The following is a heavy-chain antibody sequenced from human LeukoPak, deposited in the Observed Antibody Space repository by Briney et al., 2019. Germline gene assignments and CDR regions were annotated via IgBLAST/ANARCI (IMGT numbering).Heavy chain of an antibody. CDR2: ISGSGGST. D-gene: IGHD3-10*01. J-gene: IGHJ4*02. V-gene: IGHV3-23*01. CDR1: GFTFSSYA. Sequence: PGGSLRLSCAAPGFTFSSYAMSWVRQAPGKGLEWVSAISGSGGSTYYADSVKGRFTISRDNSKNTLYLQMNSLRAEDTAVYYCAKLIDGSGSYYNVGIGYWGQGTLVTVSS. CDR3: AKLIDGSGSYYNVGIGY.